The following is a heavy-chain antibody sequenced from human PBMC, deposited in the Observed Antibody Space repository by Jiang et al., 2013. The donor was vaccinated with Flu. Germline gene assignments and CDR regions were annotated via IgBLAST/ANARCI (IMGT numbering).Heavy chain of an antibody. Sequence: PGKGLEWMGRIDPSDSYTNYSPSFQGHVTISADKSISTAYLQWSSLKASDTAMYYCARHLGSSSWYRDYYYYMDVWGKGTTVTVSS. CDR2: IDPSDSYT. D-gene: IGHD6-13*01. J-gene: IGHJ6*03. V-gene: IGHV5-10-1*01. CDR3: ARHLGSSSWYRDYYYYMDV.